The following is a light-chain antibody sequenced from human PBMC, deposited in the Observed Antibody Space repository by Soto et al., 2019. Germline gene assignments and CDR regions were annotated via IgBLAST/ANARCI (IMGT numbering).Light chain of an antibody. V-gene: IGLV1-40*01. Sequence: QSVLTQPPSVSGAPGQRVTISCTGSSSNIGAGYDVHWYQQLPGTAPKLLIYGNSNRPSGVPDRFSGSESGTSASLAITGLQAEDEADYYCQSYDSSRSGAVFGGGTQLTVL. CDR2: GNS. CDR1: SSNIGAGYD. J-gene: IGLJ7*01. CDR3: QSYDSSRSGAV.